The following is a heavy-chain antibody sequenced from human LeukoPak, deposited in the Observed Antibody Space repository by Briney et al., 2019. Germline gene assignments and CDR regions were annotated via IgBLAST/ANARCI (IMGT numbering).Heavy chain of an antibody. Sequence: GGSLRLFCAASGFTFSNYAMNWVRQAPGKGLEWVSTISGSGGNIYYADSGKGRFTISRDNSKNMLYLQMNSLRAEDTAVYYCAQGFYVSGSSNFAYWGQGTLVTVSS. CDR3: AQGFYVSGSSNFAY. D-gene: IGHD3-10*01. CDR2: ISGSGGNI. J-gene: IGHJ4*02. V-gene: IGHV3-23*01. CDR1: GFTFSNYA.